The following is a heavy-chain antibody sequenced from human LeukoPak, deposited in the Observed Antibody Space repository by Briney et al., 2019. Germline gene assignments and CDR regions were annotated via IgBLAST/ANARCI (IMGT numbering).Heavy chain of an antibody. V-gene: IGHV3-30-3*02. CDR3: AKRSGWLQFRTFDY. Sequence: GGSLRLSCAASGFTFSSYAMHWVRQAPGKGLEWVAVISYDGSNIYYADSVKGRFTISRDNSKNTLYLQMNSLRAEDTAVYYCAKRSGWLQFRTFDYWGQGTLVTVSS. J-gene: IGHJ4*02. D-gene: IGHD5-24*01. CDR2: ISYDGSNI. CDR1: GFTFSSYA.